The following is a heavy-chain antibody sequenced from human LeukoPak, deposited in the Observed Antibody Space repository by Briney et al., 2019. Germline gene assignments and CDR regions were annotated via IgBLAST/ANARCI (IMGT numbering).Heavy chain of an antibody. CDR3: ARVEGGYNYAFDI. D-gene: IGHD5-24*01. V-gene: IGHV1-46*01. J-gene: IGHJ3*02. CDR2: ISPSGGST. CDR1: GYTFTSNY. Sequence: ASVKVSCKAFGYTFTSNYMHWVRQAPGQGPEWMGVISPSGGSTTYAQKFQGRVTLTRDMSTSTDYLELSSLRSEDTAVYYCARVEGGYNYAFDIWGQGTIVTVSS.